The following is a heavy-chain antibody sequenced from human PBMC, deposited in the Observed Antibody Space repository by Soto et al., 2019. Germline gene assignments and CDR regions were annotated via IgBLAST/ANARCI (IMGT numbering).Heavy chain of an antibody. D-gene: IGHD3-22*01. CDR1: GFSFDDYG. V-gene: IGHV3-20*04. CDR2: INWNGGST. CDR3: TRVTYFYDSSGYYFDY. Sequence: GGALRLSCAASGFSFDDYGMSWVRQGPGKGLEWVSGINWNGGSTGYADSVKGRFTISRDNAKNSLYLQMKSPRAEDTALYYCTRVTYFYDSSGYYFDYWGQGT. J-gene: IGHJ4*02.